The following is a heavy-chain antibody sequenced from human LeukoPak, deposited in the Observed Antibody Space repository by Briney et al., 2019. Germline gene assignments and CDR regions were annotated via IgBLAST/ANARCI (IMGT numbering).Heavy chain of an antibody. D-gene: IGHD6-13*01. Sequence: KTGGSLRLSCVASGFTLSDYYMSWIRQAPGKGLEWVSYISSSSDYTNYADSVRGRFTISRDNAKNSLYLQMNSLRAEDTAVYYCARHPYSSSWDPGWFEPWGQGTLITVSS. CDR3: ARHPYSSSWDPGWFEP. J-gene: IGHJ5*02. CDR1: GFTLSDYY. CDR2: ISSSSDYT. V-gene: IGHV3-11*06.